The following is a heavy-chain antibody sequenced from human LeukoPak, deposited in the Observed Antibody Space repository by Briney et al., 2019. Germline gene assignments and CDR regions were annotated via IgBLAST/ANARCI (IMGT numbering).Heavy chain of an antibody. CDR2: ISGSGGST. CDR1: GFTFSSYA. CDR3: AKAAYSNYVHLWDYYYYMDV. V-gene: IGHV3-23*01. Sequence: GGSLRLSCAASGFTFSSYAMSWVRQAPGKGLEWVSAISGSGGSTYYADSVKGRFTISRDNSKNTLYLQMNSLRAEDTAVYYRAKAAYSNYVHLWDYYYYMDVWGKGTTVTVSS. J-gene: IGHJ6*03. D-gene: IGHD4-11*01.